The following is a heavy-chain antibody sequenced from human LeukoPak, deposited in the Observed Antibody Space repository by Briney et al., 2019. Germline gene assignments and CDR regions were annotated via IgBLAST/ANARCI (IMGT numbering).Heavy chain of an antibody. D-gene: IGHD6-19*01. V-gene: IGHV1-69*13. Sequence: ASVKVSCKASGYTFTSYDINWVRQAPGQGLEWMGGIIPIFGTANYAQKFQGRVTITADESTSTAYMELSSLRSEDTAVYYCASIAVAGPDDYWGQGTLVTVSS. CDR3: ASIAVAGPDDY. J-gene: IGHJ4*02. CDR1: GYTFTSYD. CDR2: IIPIFGTA.